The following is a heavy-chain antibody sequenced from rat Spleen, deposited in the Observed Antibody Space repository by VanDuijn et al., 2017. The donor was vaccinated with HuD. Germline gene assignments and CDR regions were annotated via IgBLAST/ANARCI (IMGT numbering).Heavy chain of an antibody. CDR2: ISTGGGNT. J-gene: IGHJ3*01. Sequence: EVQLVESGGGLVQPGRSLKLSCVASGFTFNNYWMTWIRQAPGKGLEWVASISTGGGNTYYRDSVKGRFTISGDNAKSTLYLQMDSLRSDDTATYYCARHYVYFGLPGWLAYWGQGTLVTVSS. CDR1: GFTFNNYW. D-gene: IGHD1-6*01. V-gene: IGHV5-31*01. CDR3: ARHYVYFGLPGWLAY.